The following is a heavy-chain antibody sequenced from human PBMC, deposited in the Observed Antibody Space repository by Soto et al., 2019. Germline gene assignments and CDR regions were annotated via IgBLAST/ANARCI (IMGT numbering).Heavy chain of an antibody. CDR1: GFTFSSYG. CDR3: AKCGGYSYGEVYYYYGMDV. Sequence: PGGSLRLSCAASGFTFSSYGMHWVRQAPGKGLEWVAVISYDGSNKYYADSVKGRFTISRDNSKNTLYLQMNSLRAEDTAVYYCAKCGGYSYGEVYYYYGMDVWGQGTTVTVSS. J-gene: IGHJ6*02. D-gene: IGHD5-18*01. CDR2: ISYDGSNK. V-gene: IGHV3-30*18.